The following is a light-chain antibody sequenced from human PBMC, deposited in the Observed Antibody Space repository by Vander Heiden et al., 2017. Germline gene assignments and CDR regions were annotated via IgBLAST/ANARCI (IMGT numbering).Light chain of an antibody. V-gene: IGLV2-14*03. CDR2: EVT. Sequence: QSALTQPASVSGSPGQSITISCTGTTSDIGAYNYVSWFKQYPGAAPTLLLYEVTHRPSGVSDRFSGSKSGNTASLIISGLQTGDEATYYCNSYTTDNTLVFGGGTMVTVL. J-gene: IGLJ2*01. CDR3: NSYTTDNTLV. CDR1: TSDIGAYNY.